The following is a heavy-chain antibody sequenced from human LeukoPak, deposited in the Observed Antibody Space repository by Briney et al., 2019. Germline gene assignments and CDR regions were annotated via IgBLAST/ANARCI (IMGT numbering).Heavy chain of an antibody. CDR1: GGSISSYY. Sequence: SETLSLTCTVSGGSISSYYWSWIRQPPGKRLEWIGHIYYSGSTNYNPSLKSRVTISVDTSKNQSSLKLSSVTAADTAVYYCASRSSIWSGYQDTLYYFDSWGQGTLVTVSS. CDR3: ASRSSIWSGYQDTLYYFDS. D-gene: IGHD3-3*01. V-gene: IGHV4-59*01. J-gene: IGHJ4*02. CDR2: IYYSGST.